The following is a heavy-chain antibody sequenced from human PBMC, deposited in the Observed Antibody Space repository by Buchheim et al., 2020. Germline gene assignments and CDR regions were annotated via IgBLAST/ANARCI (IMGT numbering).Heavy chain of an antibody. CDR3: ATDSGVNIDYLYYYGMDV. CDR1: GFSFSDYD. CDR2: IRSSGSAT. D-gene: IGHD2/OR15-2a*01. J-gene: IGHJ6*02. Sequence: QVQLVESGGGLVKPGGSLRLSCAASGFSFSDYDMSWIRQAPGEGLEWVSNIRSSGSATYYADSVKGRFTISRDNAKNSLYLQMDSLRAEDTAVYYCATDSGVNIDYLYYYGMDVWGQGTT. V-gene: IGHV3-11*01.